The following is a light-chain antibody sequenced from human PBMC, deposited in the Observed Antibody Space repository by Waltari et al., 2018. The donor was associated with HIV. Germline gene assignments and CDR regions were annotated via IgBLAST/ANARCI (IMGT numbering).Light chain of an antibody. CDR2: YGS. Sequence: QSALTQPASVSGSPGPSLTISCTGTSSHVGAYNFVSWYQQHPGKAPKLMIYYGSSRPSGVSDRFSGSKSGNTASLTISGLQAEDEADYYCGSYTSSSTLVFGGGTKLTVL. CDR1: SSHVGAYNF. CDR3: GSYTSSSTLV. V-gene: IGLV2-14*03. J-gene: IGLJ3*02.